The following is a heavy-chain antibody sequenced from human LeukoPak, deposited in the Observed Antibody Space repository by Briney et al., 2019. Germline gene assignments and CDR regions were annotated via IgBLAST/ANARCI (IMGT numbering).Heavy chain of an antibody. J-gene: IGHJ6*03. Sequence: SETLSLTCAVSGGSISSSNWWSWVRQPPGKGLEWIGEIYHSGSTNYNPSLKSRVTISVDKSKNQFSLKLSSVTAADTAVYYCARAGKIAAAGTRYYYYYMDVWGKGTTVTVSS. V-gene: IGHV4-4*02. CDR3: ARAGKIAAAGTRYYYYYMDV. D-gene: IGHD6-13*01. CDR2: IYHSGST. CDR1: GGSISSSNW.